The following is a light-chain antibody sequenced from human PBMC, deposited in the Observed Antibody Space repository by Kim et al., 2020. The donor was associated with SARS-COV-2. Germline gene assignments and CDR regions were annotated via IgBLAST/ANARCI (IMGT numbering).Light chain of an antibody. CDR3: QKSHTAARLT. CDR2: AAS. Sequence: DIQMTQSPSSLAASVGDRVTIACRASQNINTYMTWYQQKPGEAPKLLIYAASTLQSGVPSRFSGSGSGTDFTLTMCSLQPEDFAIYYCQKSHTAARLTFGGGTKVDIK. V-gene: IGKV1-39*01. J-gene: IGKJ4*01. CDR1: QNINTY.